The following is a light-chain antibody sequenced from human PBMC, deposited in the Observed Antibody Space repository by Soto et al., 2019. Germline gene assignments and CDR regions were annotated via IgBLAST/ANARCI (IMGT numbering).Light chain of an antibody. Sequence: QSALTQPPSASGSPGQSVTISCTGTSSDVGRHNFVSWYQQYPGKAPKLIIYEVNKRPSGVPDRFSGSKSGNTASLTVSGLQTEDEADYYCSSYAVTSFVFGTGTKLTVL. CDR1: SSDVGRHNF. CDR2: EVN. CDR3: SSYAVTSFV. J-gene: IGLJ1*01. V-gene: IGLV2-8*01.